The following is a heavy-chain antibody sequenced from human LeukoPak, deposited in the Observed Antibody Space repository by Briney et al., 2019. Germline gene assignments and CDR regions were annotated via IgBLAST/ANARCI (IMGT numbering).Heavy chain of an antibody. Sequence: GRSLRLSCAASGFTFSSYGMHWVRQAPGKGLEWVAVISYDGSNKYYADSVKGRFTISRDNSKNTLYLQMNSLRAEDTAVYYCAVWAAAGTDAARSDYWGQGTLVTVSS. J-gene: IGHJ4*02. CDR2: ISYDGSNK. V-gene: IGHV3-30*03. CDR1: GFTFSSYG. D-gene: IGHD6-13*01. CDR3: AVWAAAGTDAARSDY.